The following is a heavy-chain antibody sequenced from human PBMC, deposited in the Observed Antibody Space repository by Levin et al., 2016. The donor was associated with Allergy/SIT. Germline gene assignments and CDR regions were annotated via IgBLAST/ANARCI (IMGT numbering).Heavy chain of an antibody. CDR1: GFTFSRFA. V-gene: IGHV3-23*01. D-gene: IGHD1-1*01. Sequence: ETLSLTCAASGFTFSRFAMSWVRQAPGKGLEWVSVISDDGGDTYYANSVKGRFFISRDNSKNSLYLQMDSLRADDTAEYFCAKDGSDTAIYDWKDYYYGMDVWGQGTTVTVSS. J-gene: IGHJ6*02. CDR2: ISDDGGDT. CDR3: AKDGSDTAIYDWKDYYYGMDV.